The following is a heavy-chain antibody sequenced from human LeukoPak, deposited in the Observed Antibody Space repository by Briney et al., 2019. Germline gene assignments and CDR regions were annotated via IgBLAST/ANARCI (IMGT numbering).Heavy chain of an antibody. CDR1: GFTFSSYG. V-gene: IGHV3-30*02. Sequence: GGSLRLSCAASGFTFSSYGMHWVRQAPGKGLEWVAFIRYDGSNKYYADSVKGRFTISRDNSKNTLYLQMNSLRAEDTAVYYCANIVVGATKGVDYWGQGTLVTVSS. CDR3: ANIVVGATKGVDY. J-gene: IGHJ4*02. CDR2: IRYDGSNK. D-gene: IGHD1-26*01.